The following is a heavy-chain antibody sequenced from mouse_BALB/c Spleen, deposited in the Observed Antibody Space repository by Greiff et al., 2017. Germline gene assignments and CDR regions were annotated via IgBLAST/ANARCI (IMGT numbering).Heavy chain of an antibody. CDR2: ILPGSGST. V-gene: IGHV1-9*01. D-gene: IGHD2-4*01. Sequence: QVQLKQSGAELMKPGASVKISCKATGYTFSSYWIEWVKQRPGHGLEWIGEILPGSGSTNYNEKFKGKATFTADTSSNTAYMQLSSLTSEDSAVYYCASGGLRGGYWGQGTTLTVSS. CDR3: ASGGLRGGY. J-gene: IGHJ2*01. CDR1: GYTFSSYW.